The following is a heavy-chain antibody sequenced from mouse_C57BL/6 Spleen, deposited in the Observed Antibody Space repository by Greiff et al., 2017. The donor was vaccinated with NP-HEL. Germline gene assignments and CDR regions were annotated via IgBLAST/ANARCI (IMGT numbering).Heavy chain of an antibody. J-gene: IGHJ2*01. CDR2: IDPSDSYT. D-gene: IGHD2-3*01. V-gene: IGHV1-50*01. CDR3: ARRNDYLDD. CDR1: GYTFTSYW. Sequence: QVQLQQPGAELVKPGASVKLSCKASGYTFTSYWMQWVKQRPGQGLEWIGEIDPSDSYTNYNQKFKGKATLTVDTSSSTAYMQLSSLTSEDSAVYYCARRNDYLDDWGQGTTLTVSS.